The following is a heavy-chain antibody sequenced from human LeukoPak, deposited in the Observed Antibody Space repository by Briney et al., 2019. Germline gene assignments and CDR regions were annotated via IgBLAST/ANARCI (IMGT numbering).Heavy chain of an antibody. D-gene: IGHD6-13*01. V-gene: IGHV3-13*04. CDR1: GFTFSSYD. CDR3: ATGAAGFDN. CDR2: IGTVGGT. Sequence: GSLRLSCAASGFTFSSYDMHWVRQAPGKGLEWVSGIGTVGGTFYVGSVKGRFTISRENAKNSLYLQMNSLRAGDTAVYYCATGAAGFDNWGQGTLVTVSS. J-gene: IGHJ4*02.